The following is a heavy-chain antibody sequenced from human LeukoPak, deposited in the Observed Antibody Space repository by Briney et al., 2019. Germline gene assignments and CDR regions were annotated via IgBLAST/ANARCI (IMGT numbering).Heavy chain of an antibody. J-gene: IGHJ6*03. Sequence: PGGSLRLSCAASGFTFSSYAMSWVRQAPGKGLEWDSAISGSGGSTYYADSVKGRFTISRDNSKNTLYLQMNSLRAEDTAVYYCARGSKHYIGYYYYYYMDVWGKGTTVTISS. D-gene: IGHD4-11*01. CDR1: GFTFSSYA. CDR2: ISGSGGST. CDR3: ARGSKHYIGYYYYYYMDV. V-gene: IGHV3-23*01.